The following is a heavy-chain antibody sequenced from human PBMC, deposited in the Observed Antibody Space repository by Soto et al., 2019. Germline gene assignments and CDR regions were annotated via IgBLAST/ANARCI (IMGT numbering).Heavy chain of an antibody. CDR2: ISSSSSYI. CDR1: GFTFSSYS. J-gene: IGHJ4*02. V-gene: IGHV3-21*01. Sequence: EVQLVESGGGLVKPGGSLRLSCAASGFTFSSYSMNWVRQAPGKGLEWVSSISSSSSYIYYADSVKGRFTISRDNAKNSLYLQMNSLRAEDTAVYYCASPVVVVAATHGDYWGQGTLVTVSS. CDR3: ASPVVVVAATHGDY. D-gene: IGHD2-15*01.